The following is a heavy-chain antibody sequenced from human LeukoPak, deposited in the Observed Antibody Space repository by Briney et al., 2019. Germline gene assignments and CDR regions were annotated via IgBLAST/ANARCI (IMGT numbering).Heavy chain of an antibody. CDR3: ARDFWLAVAGTMGYFDL. Sequence: GRSLRLSCAASGFSFSTYAMYWVRQAPGKGLQWVAIVSYDGCIEYSTDSVKGRFTISRDNSKNSLYLQMNSLRAEDTAVYYCARDFWLAVAGTMGYFDLWGRGTLVTVSS. V-gene: IGHV3-30-3*01. D-gene: IGHD6-19*01. CDR2: VSYDGCIE. J-gene: IGHJ2*01. CDR1: GFSFSTYA.